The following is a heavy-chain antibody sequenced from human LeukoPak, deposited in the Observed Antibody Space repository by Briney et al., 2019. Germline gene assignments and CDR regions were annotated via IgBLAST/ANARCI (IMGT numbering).Heavy chain of an antibody. J-gene: IGHJ3*02. D-gene: IGHD4-17*01. CDR3: ARADYGDYVGAFDI. CDR1: GGSISCYY. CDR2: ICYSGST. Sequence: SETLSLTCTVSGGSISCYYWSWIRQPPGKGLEWIGYICYSGSTNYNPSLKSRVTISVDTSKNQFSLKLSSVTAADTAVYYCARADYGDYVGAFDIWGQGTMVTVSS. V-gene: IGHV4-59*13.